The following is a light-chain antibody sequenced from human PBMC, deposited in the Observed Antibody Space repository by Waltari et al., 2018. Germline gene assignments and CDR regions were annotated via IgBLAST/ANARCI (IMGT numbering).Light chain of an antibody. CDR3: AAWDDSLNGWV. V-gene: IGLV1-36*01. J-gene: IGLJ3*02. Sequence: QSVLTQPPSVSAAPRQRVNISCSGSRSNVENNAVQWYQFRPEKTPRLLIYYDDLLPSGVSGRFSGSKSGTSASLAISGLQSEDEAEYYCAAWDDSLNGWVFGGGTKLTVL. CDR1: RSNVENNA. CDR2: YDD.